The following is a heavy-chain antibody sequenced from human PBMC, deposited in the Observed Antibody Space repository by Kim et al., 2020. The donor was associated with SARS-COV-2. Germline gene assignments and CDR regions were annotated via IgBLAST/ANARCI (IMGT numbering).Heavy chain of an antibody. J-gene: IGHJ4*02. D-gene: IGHD6-13*01. CDR1: GFTFSNYW. Sequence: GGSLRLSCAASGFTFSNYWMHWVRQAPGKGLVWVSRINSDGSSTSYADSVKGRFTISRDNAKNTLYLQMNSLRAEDTAVYYCARIHSSSWKGVWGQVTLVTVSS. V-gene: IGHV3-74*01. CDR2: INSDGSST. CDR3: ARIHSSSWKGV.